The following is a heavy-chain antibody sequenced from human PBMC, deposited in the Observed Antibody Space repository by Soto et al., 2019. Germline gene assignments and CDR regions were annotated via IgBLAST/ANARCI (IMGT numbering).Heavy chain of an antibody. CDR3: AREAYRSGGSCYSYYYYGMDV. D-gene: IGHD2-15*01. V-gene: IGHV1-18*01. J-gene: IGHJ6*02. CDR1: GYTFTSYG. Sequence: QVQLVQSGAEVKKPGASVKVSCKASGYTFTSYGISWVRQAPGQGLEWMGWISAYNGNTNYAQKLQGRVTMTTDTSTSTAYMELRSLRSDDTAVYYCAREAYRSGGSCYSYYYYGMDVWGQGTTVTVSS. CDR2: ISAYNGNT.